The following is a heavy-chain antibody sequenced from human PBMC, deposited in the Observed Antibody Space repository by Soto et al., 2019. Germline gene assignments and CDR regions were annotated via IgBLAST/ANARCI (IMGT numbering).Heavy chain of an antibody. J-gene: IGHJ4*02. V-gene: IGHV4-31*03. CDR1: GGSISSGGYY. D-gene: IGHD3-22*01. CDR2: IYYSGST. CDR3: ARDSDYYDSSGCYYYFDY. Sequence: NPSETLSLTCTVSGGSISSGGYYWSWIRQHPGKGLEWIGYIYYSGSTYYNPSLKSRVTISVDTSKNQFSLKLSSVTAADTAVYYCARDSDYYDSSGCYYYFDYWGQGTLVTVSS.